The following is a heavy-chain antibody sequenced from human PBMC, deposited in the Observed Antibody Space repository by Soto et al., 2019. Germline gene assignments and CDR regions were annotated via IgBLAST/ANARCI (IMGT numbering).Heavy chain of an antibody. J-gene: IGHJ4*02. Sequence: ASVKVPCKVSGYTLTELTMHWVRPAPGKGLEWMGGFDPEDGETIYAQKFQARVTMTEDTSTDTAYMELSSLRSEDTAVYYWASEPYCSSTSCHPDILDYWGQATLVTVSS. V-gene: IGHV1-24*01. CDR3: ASEPYCSSTSCHPDILDY. CDR1: GYTLTELT. CDR2: FDPEDGET. D-gene: IGHD2-2*01.